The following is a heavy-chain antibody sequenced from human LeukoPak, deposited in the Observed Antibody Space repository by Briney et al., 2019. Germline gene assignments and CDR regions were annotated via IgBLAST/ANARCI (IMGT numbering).Heavy chain of an antibody. D-gene: IGHD5-24*01. Sequence: GGSLSLSCAASGFTFRRYWMSGVRQAPGKGLEWVANIKQDGSEKHYVDSVKGRFTISRDNAKNTVYLQMNSLRAEETAVYYCARDADLGATIIGAFDIWGQGKMVTVSS. CDR3: ARDADLGATIIGAFDI. CDR2: IKQDGSEK. V-gene: IGHV3-7*01. J-gene: IGHJ3*02. CDR1: GFTFRRYW.